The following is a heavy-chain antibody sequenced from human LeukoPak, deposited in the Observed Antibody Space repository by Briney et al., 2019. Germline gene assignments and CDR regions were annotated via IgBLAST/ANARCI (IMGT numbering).Heavy chain of an antibody. CDR3: ARYYYDSSGYLDY. CDR2: IIPIFGTA. Sequence: SVNVSCKASGGTFSSYAISWVRQAPGQGLEWMGGIIPIFGTANYAQKFQGRVTITAGESTSTAYMELSSLRSEDTAVYYCARYYYDSSGYLDYWGQGTLVTVSS. D-gene: IGHD3-22*01. CDR1: GGTFSSYA. J-gene: IGHJ4*02. V-gene: IGHV1-69*13.